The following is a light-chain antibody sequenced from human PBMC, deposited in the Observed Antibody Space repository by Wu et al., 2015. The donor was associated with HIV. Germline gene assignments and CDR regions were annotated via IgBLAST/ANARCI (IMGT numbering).Light chain of an antibody. V-gene: IGKV3D-20*02. Sequence: EIVLTQSPGTLSLSPGERATLSCRASQSVSNSHLAWYQQKPGQAPRLLIYGTSNRATGIPDRFTGSGSGTDFTLTINSLEPEDFAVYYCQQRSSWPWTFGQGTKVEIK. CDR3: QQRSSWPWT. J-gene: IGKJ1*01. CDR1: QSVSNSH. CDR2: GTS.